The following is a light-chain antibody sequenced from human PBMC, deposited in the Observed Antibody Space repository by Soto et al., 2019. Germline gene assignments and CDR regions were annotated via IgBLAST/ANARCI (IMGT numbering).Light chain of an antibody. Sequence: QSPATVSVYQKERATLSFRTSQSVSSDIAWYQQKPGQAPRLLIYDASTSATGISARFSGSGSGTEFTLTISFLQAEDFTRYCSPDYTNWPWRFGQ. V-gene: IGKV3-15*01. J-gene: IGKJ1*01. CDR1: QSVSSD. CDR2: DAS. CDR3: PDYTNWPWR.